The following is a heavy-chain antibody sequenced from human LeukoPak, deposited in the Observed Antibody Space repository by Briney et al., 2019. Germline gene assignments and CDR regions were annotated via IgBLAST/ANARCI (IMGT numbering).Heavy chain of an antibody. D-gene: IGHD3-9*01. Sequence: GASVKVSCKASGYTFTSYDINWVRQATGQGLEWMGWMNPNSGNTGYAQKFQGRVTMTRNTSISTAYMELSSLRSEDTAVYYCARVHDILTGHYTRDYYYYYGMDVWGQGTTVTVSS. V-gene: IGHV1-8*01. J-gene: IGHJ6*02. CDR2: MNPNSGNT. CDR1: GYTFTSYD. CDR3: ARVHDILTGHYTRDYYYYYGMDV.